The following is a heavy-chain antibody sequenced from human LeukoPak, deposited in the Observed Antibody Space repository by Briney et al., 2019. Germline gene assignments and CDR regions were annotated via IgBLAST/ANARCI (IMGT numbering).Heavy chain of an antibody. CDR2: IYPGDSDT. J-gene: IGHJ4*02. CDR1: GYSFTSYW. Sequence: GESLKISCKGSGYSFTSYWIGWVRQMPGKGLEWMGIIYPGDSDTRYSPSFQGQVTISADESISTAYLQWSSLKASDTAMYYCARRTTYYYDSSDHYYFDYWGQGTLVTVSS. CDR3: ARRTTYYYDSSDHYYFDY. D-gene: IGHD3-22*01. V-gene: IGHV5-51*01.